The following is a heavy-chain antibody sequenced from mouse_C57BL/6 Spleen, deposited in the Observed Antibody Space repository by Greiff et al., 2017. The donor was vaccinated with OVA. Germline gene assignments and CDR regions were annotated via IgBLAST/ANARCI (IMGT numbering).Heavy chain of an antibody. CDR1: GYSFTDYN. CDR2: INPNYGTT. Sequence: VQLQQSGPELVKPGASVKISCKASGYSFTDYNMNWVKQSNGKSLEWIGVINPNYGTTSYNQKFKGKATLTVAQSSSTAYMQLNSLTSEDSAVDYCGGAYSNSWFAYWGQGTLVTVSA. D-gene: IGHD2-5*01. V-gene: IGHV1-39*01. J-gene: IGHJ3*01. CDR3: GGAYSNSWFAY.